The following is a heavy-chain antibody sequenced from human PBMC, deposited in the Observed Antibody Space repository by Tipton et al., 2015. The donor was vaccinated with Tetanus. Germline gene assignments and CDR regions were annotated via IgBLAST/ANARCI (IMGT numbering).Heavy chain of an antibody. Sequence: GLVKPSDTLSLTCSVSGGSMGTNRWVWIRQAPGKRLESIGYIYSTGATKYNPSLESRVRISIDTSKSQFSMRLSSVTVADTAVYYCARGMGAYLNWGQGTLVTVS. D-gene: IGHD1-26*01. CDR2: IYSTGAT. J-gene: IGHJ4*02. CDR1: GGSMGTNR. V-gene: IGHV4-59*07. CDR3: ARGMGAYLN.